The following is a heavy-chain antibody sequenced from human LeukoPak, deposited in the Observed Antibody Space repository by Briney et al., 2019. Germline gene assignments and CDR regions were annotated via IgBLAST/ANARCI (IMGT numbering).Heavy chain of an antibody. V-gene: IGHV3-48*03. CDR2: ISSGSTI. CDR1: GFTFSSYE. D-gene: IGHD6-19*01. CDR3: ARESIAVAGAPFDY. J-gene: IGHJ4*02. Sequence: GGSLRLPCAASGFTFSSYEVNWVRQAPGKGLEWVSYISSGSTIYDADSVKGRFTISRDNAKNSLYLQMNSLRAEDTAVYYCARESIAVAGAPFDYWGQGTLVTVSS.